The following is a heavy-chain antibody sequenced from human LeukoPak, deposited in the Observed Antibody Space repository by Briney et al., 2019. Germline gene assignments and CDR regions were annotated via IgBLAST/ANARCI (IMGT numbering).Heavy chain of an antibody. V-gene: IGHV3-23*01. CDR2: ISGSGSRI. D-gene: IGHD5-18*01. J-gene: IGHJ4*02. CDR1: GFTFSSYA. CDR3: AKELMGGYSYGSSDY. Sequence: GGSLRLSCAASGFTFSSYAMSWVRQAPGKGLEWVSVISGSGSRIYYADSVKGRFTISRDNSKNTLYLQMNSLRAEDTAIYYCAKELMGGYSYGSSDYWGQGTLVTVSS.